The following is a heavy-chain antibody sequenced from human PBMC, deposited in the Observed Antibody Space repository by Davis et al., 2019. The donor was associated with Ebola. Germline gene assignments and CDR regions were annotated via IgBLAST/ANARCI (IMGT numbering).Heavy chain of an antibody. CDR3: ASGDGRGNSYDMDV. CDR2: ISGSGGST. Sequence: GGSLRLSCAASGFTFSNYGMNWVRQAPGKGLEWVSAISGSGGSTYYADSVKGRFTISRDNSKNTLYLQMNSLRAEDTALYYCASGDGRGNSYDMDVWGQGTTVTVSS. D-gene: IGHD4-23*01. CDR1: GFTFSNYG. J-gene: IGHJ6*02. V-gene: IGHV3-23*01.